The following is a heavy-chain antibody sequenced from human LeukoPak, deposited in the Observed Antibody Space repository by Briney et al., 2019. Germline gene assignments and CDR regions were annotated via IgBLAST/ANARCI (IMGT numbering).Heavy chain of an antibody. D-gene: IGHD4-17*01. Sequence: GGSLRLSCAASGFTFSTYEMGWVRQAPGKGLEWVSYISSGGSSIYYADSVKGRFTISRDNAKNSLYLQMNSLRSDDTAVYYCARAGDGDYPFGPYFDYWGQGTPVTVSS. V-gene: IGHV3-48*03. CDR1: GFTFSTYE. CDR2: ISSGGSSI. J-gene: IGHJ4*02. CDR3: ARAGDGDYPFGPYFDY.